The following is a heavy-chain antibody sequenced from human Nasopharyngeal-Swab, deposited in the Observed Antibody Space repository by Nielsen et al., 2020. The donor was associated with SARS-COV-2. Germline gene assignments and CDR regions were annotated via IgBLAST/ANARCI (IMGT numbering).Heavy chain of an antibody. V-gene: IGHV3-53*01. CDR1: GFTVSSNY. J-gene: IGHJ6*02. CDR2: IYSGGST. D-gene: IGHD3-10*01. Sequence: ESLKISCAASGFTVSSNYMSWVRRAPGKGLEWVSVIYSGGSTYYADSVKGRFTISRDNSKNTLYLQMNSLRAEDTAVYYCARDRGGVYYYYGMDVWGQGTTVTVSS. CDR3: ARDRGGVYYYYGMDV.